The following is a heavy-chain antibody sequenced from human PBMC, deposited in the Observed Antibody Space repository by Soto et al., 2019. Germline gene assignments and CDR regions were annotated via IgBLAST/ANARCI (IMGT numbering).Heavy chain of an antibody. Sequence: PSETLSLTCTVSGVSISSYYWSWIRQPPGKGLEWIGYIYYSGSTNYNPSLKSRVTISVDTSKNQFSLKLSSVTAADTAVYYCARGPPPSSGYYYSFDYWGQGTLVTVSS. CDR2: IYYSGST. V-gene: IGHV4-59*01. J-gene: IGHJ4*02. CDR3: ARGPPPSSGYYYSFDY. D-gene: IGHD3-22*01. CDR1: GVSISSYY.